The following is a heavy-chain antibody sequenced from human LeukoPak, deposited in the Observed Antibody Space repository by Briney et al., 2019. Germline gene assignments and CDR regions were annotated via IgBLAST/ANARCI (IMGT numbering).Heavy chain of an antibody. V-gene: IGHV4-4*07. CDR1: GGSISSYY. J-gene: IGHJ3*02. CDR3: AREMSVTDAFDI. CDR2: IYTSGST. Sequence: PSETLSLTGTVSGGSISSYYWSWIRQPAGKGLKWIGRIYTSGSTNYNPSLKSRVTMSVDTSKNQFSLKLSSVTAADTAVYYCAREMSVTDAFDIWGQGTMVTVSS.